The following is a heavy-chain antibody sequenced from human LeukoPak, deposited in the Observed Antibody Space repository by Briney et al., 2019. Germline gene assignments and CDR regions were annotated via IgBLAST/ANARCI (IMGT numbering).Heavy chain of an antibody. CDR2: IYYSGST. J-gene: IGHJ4*02. CDR3: ARASLIVVPAAIRTAERTFDY. D-gene: IGHD2-2*02. V-gene: IGHV4-39*07. CDR1: GGSISSSSYY. Sequence: SETLSLTCTVFGGSISSSSYYWGWIRQPPGKGLEWIGSIYYSGSTYYNPSLKSRVTISVDTSKNQFSLKLSSVTAADTAVYYCARASLIVVPAAIRTAERTFDYWGQGTLVTVSS.